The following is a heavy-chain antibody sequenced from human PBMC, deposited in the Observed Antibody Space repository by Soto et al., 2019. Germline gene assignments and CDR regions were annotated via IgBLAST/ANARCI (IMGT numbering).Heavy chain of an antibody. D-gene: IGHD6-6*01. CDR1: GDSVSSNSAA. V-gene: IGHV6-1*01. CDR3: ARGMGPQGSSSSLPMYYFDY. CDR2: TYYRSKWYN. J-gene: IGHJ4*02. Sequence: PSQTLSLTCAISGDSVSSNSAAWNWIRQSPSRGLEWLGRTYYRSKWYNDYAVSVKSRITINPDTSKNQFSQQLNSVTPEDTAVYYCARGMGPQGSSSSLPMYYFDYWGQGTLVTVSS.